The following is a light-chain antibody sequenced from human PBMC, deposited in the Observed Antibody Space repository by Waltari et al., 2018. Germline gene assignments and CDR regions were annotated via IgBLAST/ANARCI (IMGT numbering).Light chain of an antibody. V-gene: IGKV1-9*01. CDR3: QLLNSAQWT. J-gene: IGKJ1*01. CDR2: AAS. CDR1: KGISDY. Sequence: IQLTQSPSSLSASVGDRVTITCRASKGISDYLAWYQQKPGKAPKLLIYAASTLQSGVPSRFSGSGSGTDFTLTISSLQPEDFATYYCQLLNSAQWTFGQGTKVEIK.